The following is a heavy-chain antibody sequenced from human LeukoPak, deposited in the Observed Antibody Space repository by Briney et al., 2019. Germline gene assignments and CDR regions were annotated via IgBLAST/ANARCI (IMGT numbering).Heavy chain of an antibody. J-gene: IGHJ4*02. CDR1: GFTFTTYS. Sequence: GGSLRLSCAASGFTFTTYSMNWVRQAPGKGLEWVSSISASSVYIYYSDSVKGRFTISRDNAKNSLYLQMSSLRAEDTAVYYCARDVDTAMVTIDYWGQGTLVTVSS. CDR3: ARDVDTAMVTIDY. D-gene: IGHD5-18*01. CDR2: ISASSVYI. V-gene: IGHV3-21*01.